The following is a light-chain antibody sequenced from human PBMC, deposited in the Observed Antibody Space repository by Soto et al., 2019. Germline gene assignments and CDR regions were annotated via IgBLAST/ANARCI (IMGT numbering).Light chain of an antibody. CDR1: SSDVGGYNY. CDR3: CSYAGSYTYVL. Sequence: QSALTQPRSVSGSPGQSVTISCTGTSSDVGGYNYVSWYQRHPGKAPKLMIYDVSKRPSGVPDRFSGSKSGNTASLTISGLQADDEADYCCCSYAGSYTYVLFGGGTKVTVL. J-gene: IGLJ2*01. CDR2: DVS. V-gene: IGLV2-11*01.